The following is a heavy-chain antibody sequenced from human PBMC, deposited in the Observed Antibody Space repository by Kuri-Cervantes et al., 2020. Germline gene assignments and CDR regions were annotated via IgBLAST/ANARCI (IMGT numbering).Heavy chain of an antibody. J-gene: IGHJ4*02. Sequence: SEILSLTCAVSGGSTSSSNWWSWVRQPPGKGLEWIGEIYHSGSTNYNPPLKSRVTISVDKSKNQFSLKLSSVTTADTAVYYCARVVGTGSYYPLYWGQGTLVTVSS. CDR1: GGSTSSSNW. CDR3: ARVVGTGSYYPLY. CDR2: IYHSGST. D-gene: IGHD3-10*01. V-gene: IGHV4-4*02.